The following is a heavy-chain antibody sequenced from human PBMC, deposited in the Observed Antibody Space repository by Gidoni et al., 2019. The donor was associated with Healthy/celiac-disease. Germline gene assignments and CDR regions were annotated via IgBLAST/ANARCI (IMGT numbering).Heavy chain of an antibody. CDR2: IYYSGST. J-gene: IGHJ1*01. Sequence: QVQLQESGPGLVKPSETLSLTCTVSGGSISSYYWSWSRQPPGKGLEWIGYIYYSGSTNYNPSLKSRVTISVDTSKNQFSLKLSSVTAADTAVYYCASAQVGGAIGIEYFQHWGQGTLVTVSS. D-gene: IGHD3-16*02. CDR3: ASAQVGGAIGIEYFQH. V-gene: IGHV4-59*01. CDR1: GGSISSYY.